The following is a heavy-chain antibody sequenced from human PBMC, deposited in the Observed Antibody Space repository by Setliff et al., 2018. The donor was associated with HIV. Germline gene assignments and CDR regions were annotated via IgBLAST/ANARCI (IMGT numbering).Heavy chain of an antibody. V-gene: IGHV4-31*03. CDR2: IYYSGST. CDR3: ARAEGYYDTSVNPGRYYYYYMDV. D-gene: IGHD3-22*01. CDR1: GGSISSGGYF. Sequence: SETLSLTCTVSGGSISSGGYFWCWIRQLPGKGLEWIGYIYYSGSTFYNPSLKSRVRISVETAKNQFSLKLTSVTAADTAVYYCARAEGYYDTSVNPGRYYYYYMDVCGKGTTVTVSS. J-gene: IGHJ6*03.